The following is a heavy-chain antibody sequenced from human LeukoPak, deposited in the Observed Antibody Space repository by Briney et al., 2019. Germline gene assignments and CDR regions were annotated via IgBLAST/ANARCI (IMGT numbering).Heavy chain of an antibody. D-gene: IGHD2-2*01. CDR2: ISAYNGNT. V-gene: IGHV1-18*01. CDR3: ARSDIVVVPAAMPTHYYYYYGMDV. J-gene: IGHJ6*02. Sequence: ASVKVSCKASGYTFTSYGISWVRQAPGQGLEWMGWISAYNGNTNYAQKLQGRVTMTTDTSTSTAYMELRSLKSDDTAVYYCARSDIVVVPAAMPTHYYYYYGMDVWGQGTTVTVSS. CDR1: GYTFTSYG.